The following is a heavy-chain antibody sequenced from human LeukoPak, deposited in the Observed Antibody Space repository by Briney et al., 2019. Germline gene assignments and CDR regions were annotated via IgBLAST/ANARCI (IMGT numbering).Heavy chain of an antibody. CDR1: GGSFSGYY. J-gene: IGHJ4*02. D-gene: IGHD5-12*01. CDR3: ARGLGYSGVYYFDY. Sequence: SETLSLTCAVYGGSFSGYYWSWIRQPPGKGLEWIGEINHSGSTNYNPSLKSRVTISVDTSKNQFSLKLSSVTAADTAVYHCARGLGYSGVYYFDYWGQGTLVTVSS. V-gene: IGHV4-34*01. CDR2: INHSGST.